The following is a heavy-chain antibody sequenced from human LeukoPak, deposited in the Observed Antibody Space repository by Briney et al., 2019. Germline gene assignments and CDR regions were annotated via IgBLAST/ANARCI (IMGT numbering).Heavy chain of an antibody. CDR2: ISSSGSTI. J-gene: IGHJ4*02. V-gene: IGHV3-48*03. Sequence: GGALTLSFAASRFIFSSYEMNWVRQAPGKGLEWVSYISSSGSTIYYAVSEKGRFTISRDNAKNSLYLQMNSLRAEDTAVYYCARRGSGYSYWGQGTLVTVSS. CDR1: RFIFSSYE. CDR3: ARRGSGYSY. D-gene: IGHD6-19*01.